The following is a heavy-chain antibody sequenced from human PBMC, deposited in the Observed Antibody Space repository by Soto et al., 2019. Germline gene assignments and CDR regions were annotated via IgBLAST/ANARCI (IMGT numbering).Heavy chain of an antibody. Sequence: PSETLSLTCTVSGGSVSSGSYYWSWIRQPPGKGLEWIGYIYYSGSTNYNPSLKSRVTISVDTSKNQFPLKLSSVTAADTAVYYCARFSGSFDPWGQGTLVTVSS. V-gene: IGHV4-61*01. J-gene: IGHJ5*02. CDR1: GGSVSSGSYY. CDR2: IYYSGST. CDR3: ARFSGSFDP. D-gene: IGHD1-26*01.